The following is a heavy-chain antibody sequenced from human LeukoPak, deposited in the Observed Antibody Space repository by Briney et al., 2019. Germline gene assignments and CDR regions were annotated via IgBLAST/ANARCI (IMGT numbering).Heavy chain of an antibody. V-gene: IGHV4-39*01. Sequence: SETLSLTCTVSGGSISSSSYYWGWIRQPPGKGLEWIGCMYYSGSTYYNPSLKSRVTISVDTSKNQFSLKLSSVTAADTAVYYCARLGMFGGVIVMPPYFDYWGQGTLVTVSS. CDR2: MYYSGST. D-gene: IGHD3-16*02. J-gene: IGHJ4*02. CDR3: ARLGMFGGVIVMPPYFDY. CDR1: GGSISSSSYY.